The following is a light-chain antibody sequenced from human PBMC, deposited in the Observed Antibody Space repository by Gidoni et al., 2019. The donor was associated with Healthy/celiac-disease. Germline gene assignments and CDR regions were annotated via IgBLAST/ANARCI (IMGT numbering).Light chain of an antibody. J-gene: IGKJ4*01. CDR3: QQRSNWPT. V-gene: IGKV3-11*01. CDR1: QSVSSY. Sequence: DIVLTQSPATLSLSPGERATLSCRASQSVSSYLAWYQQKPGQAPRRLIYDASNRATGIPARFSGSGSGTDFTLTISSLEPEDFAVYYCQQRSNWPTFGGGTKVESK. CDR2: DAS.